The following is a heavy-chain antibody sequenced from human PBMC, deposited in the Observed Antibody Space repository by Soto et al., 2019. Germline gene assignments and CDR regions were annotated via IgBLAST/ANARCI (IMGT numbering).Heavy chain of an antibody. CDR1: GGSIRTSGYS. V-gene: IGHV4-39*01. D-gene: IGHD2-15*01. J-gene: IGHJ5*02. Sequence: QLQLQESGPGLVKPSETLSLTCTVSGGSIRTSGYSWGWIRRPPGKGLEWIATISYSGSTYYNPSHKRRVTMPVDSSKDQFSQKLGCGTPAAPLVYSGARPRYCSGATSYPRGSWFNPGAQGPLATLS. CDR3: ARPRYCSGATSYPRGSWFNP. CDR2: ISYSGST.